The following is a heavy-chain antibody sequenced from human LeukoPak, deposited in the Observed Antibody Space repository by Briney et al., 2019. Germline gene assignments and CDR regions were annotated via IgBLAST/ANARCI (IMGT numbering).Heavy chain of an antibody. J-gene: IGHJ4*01. CDR1: EFNFFSYG. CDR3: ARELPREVTLDY. V-gene: IGHV3-74*01. Sequence: QPGGSLRLSFVASEFNFFSYGMQWVRQAPGKGLVWVSRIFADGSTTSYADSVKGRFTISRDNAKNTLYLQMNSLRAEDTAVYYCARELPREVTLDYWGQGTLVTVSP. D-gene: IGHD2-21*02. CDR2: IFADGSTT.